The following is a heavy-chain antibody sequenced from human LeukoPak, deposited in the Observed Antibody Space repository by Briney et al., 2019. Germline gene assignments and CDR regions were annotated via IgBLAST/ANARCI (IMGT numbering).Heavy chain of an antibody. CDR2: IWYDGTKK. J-gene: IGHJ4*02. D-gene: IGHD4-17*01. CDR1: GFTFSNYG. CDR3: VRQAVSGDSGIAY. Sequence: GRSLRLSCAASGFTFSNYGFHWVRQAPGKGLEWVAVIWYDGTKKYYADSVKGRLTISRDNSKNTLYLEMNSLRAEDTAVFSCVRQAVSGDSGIAYWGRGVLVTVSS. V-gene: IGHV3-33*01.